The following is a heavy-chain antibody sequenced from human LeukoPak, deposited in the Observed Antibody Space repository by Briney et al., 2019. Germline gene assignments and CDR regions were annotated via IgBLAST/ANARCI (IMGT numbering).Heavy chain of an antibody. J-gene: IGHJ4*02. CDR1: GYTFTSYG. D-gene: IGHD3-10*01. CDR2: ISAYNGNT. V-gene: IGHV1-18*01. Sequence: GASVKVSCKASGYTFTSYGISWVRQAPGQGLEWMGWISAYNGNTNYAQKLQGRVTMTTDTSTSTAYMELRSLRSDDTAVYYCARESTILVRGVIIRAFGYWGQGTLVTVSS. CDR3: ARESTILVRGVIIRAFGY.